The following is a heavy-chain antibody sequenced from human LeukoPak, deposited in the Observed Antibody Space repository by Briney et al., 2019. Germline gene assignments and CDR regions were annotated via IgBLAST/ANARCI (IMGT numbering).Heavy chain of an antibody. CDR2: ISSSSSYI. V-gene: IGHV3-21*01. CDR3: ASFRQRGNYYMDV. D-gene: IGHD3-10*01. CDR1: GFTFSSYS. J-gene: IGHJ6*03. Sequence: PGGSLRLSCAASGFTFSSYSMNWVRQAPGKGLEWVSSISSSSSYIYYADSVRGRFTISRDNAKNSLYLQMNSLRAEDTAVYYCASFRQRGNYYMDVWGKGTTVTVSS.